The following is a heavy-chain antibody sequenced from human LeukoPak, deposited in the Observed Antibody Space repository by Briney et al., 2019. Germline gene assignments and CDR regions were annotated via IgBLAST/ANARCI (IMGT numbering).Heavy chain of an antibody. D-gene: IGHD2-2*01. Sequence: GGSLRLSCAASGFTFNTYSMHWVRQAPGKGLEYISAISGDRGSTYYADSVKGRFTISRDNSKNTLYLQVGSLRTEDMAVYYCARDQHGFDYWGQGALVTVSS. CDR2: ISGDRGST. CDR3: ARDQHGFDY. CDR1: GFTFNTYS. V-gene: IGHV3-64*02. J-gene: IGHJ4*02.